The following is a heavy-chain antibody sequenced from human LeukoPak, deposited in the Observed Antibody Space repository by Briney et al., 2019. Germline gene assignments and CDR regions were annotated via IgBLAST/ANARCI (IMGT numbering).Heavy chain of an antibody. CDR2: ISYDGSNK. Sequence: GGSLRLSCAASGFTFSSYAMHWVRQAPGKGLEWVAVISYDGSNKYYADSVKGRFTISRDNSKNTLYLQMNSLRAEDTAVYYCARDAQPGVGYYYYYMDVWGKGTAVTVSS. J-gene: IGHJ6*03. CDR3: ARDAQPGVGYYYYYMDV. CDR1: GFTFSSYA. V-gene: IGHV3-30-3*01. D-gene: IGHD1-26*01.